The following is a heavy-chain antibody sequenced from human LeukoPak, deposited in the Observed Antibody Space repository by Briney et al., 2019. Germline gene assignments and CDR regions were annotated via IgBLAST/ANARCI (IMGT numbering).Heavy chain of an antibody. CDR2: IYYRGST. Sequence: SETLSLTCIVSGGSISSNSYYWGWIRQPPGKGLEWIGSIYYRGSTYYNPSLKSRVTISVDTSKNQFSLKLSSVTAADTAVYYCARATRRWLRLLPGYYYFDYWGQGTLVTVSS. J-gene: IGHJ4*02. V-gene: IGHV4-39*01. D-gene: IGHD5-12*01. CDR3: ARATRRWLRLLPGYYYFDY. CDR1: GGSISSNSYY.